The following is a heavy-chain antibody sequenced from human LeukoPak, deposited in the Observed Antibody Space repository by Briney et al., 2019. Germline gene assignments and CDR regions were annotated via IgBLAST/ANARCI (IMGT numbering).Heavy chain of an antibody. J-gene: IGHJ4*02. Sequence: SETLSLTCTVSGGSISSYYWSWIRQPPGKGLEWIGYIYYSGSNHYNPSLKSRVTISVDTSKNQFSLKLSSVTAADTAVYYCARANLWPSYYFDYWGQGTLVTVSS. CDR2: IYYSGSN. D-gene: IGHD3-10*01. CDR3: ARANLWPSYYFDY. CDR1: GGSISSYY. V-gene: IGHV4-59*01.